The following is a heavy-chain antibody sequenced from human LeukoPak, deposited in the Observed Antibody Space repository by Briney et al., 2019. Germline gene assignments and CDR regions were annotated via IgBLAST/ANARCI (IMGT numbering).Heavy chain of an antibody. Sequence: GASVKVSCKASGYTFTGYYMHWVRQAPGQGLKWMGWINPTSGGTNYAQKFQGRVTMTRDRSISTAYMELRRLRSDDTAVYYCARVPWDGWFDPWGQGTLVTVSS. V-gene: IGHV1-2*02. CDR2: INPTSGGT. CDR1: GYTFTGYY. CDR3: ARVPWDGWFDP. J-gene: IGHJ5*02. D-gene: IGHD1-26*01.